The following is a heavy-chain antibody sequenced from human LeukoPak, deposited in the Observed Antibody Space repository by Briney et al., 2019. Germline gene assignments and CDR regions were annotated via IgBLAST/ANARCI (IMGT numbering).Heavy chain of an antibody. CDR2: ISYDGSNK. CDR3: ASYRGGNLTGYYPDAFDI. D-gene: IGHD3-9*01. V-gene: IGHV3-30*03. Sequence: PGGSLRLSCAASGFTFSSYGMHWVRQAPGKGLEWVAVISYDGSNKYYADSVKGRFTISRDNSKNMMYLQMNSLRAEDTAVYYCASYRGGNLTGYYPDAFDIWGQGTMVSVSS. J-gene: IGHJ3*02. CDR1: GFTFSSYG.